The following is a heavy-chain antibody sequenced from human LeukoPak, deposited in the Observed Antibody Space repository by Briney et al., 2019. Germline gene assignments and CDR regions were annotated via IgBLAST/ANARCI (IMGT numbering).Heavy chain of an antibody. CDR2: IKQDGSEK. V-gene: IGHV3-7*01. CDR1: GFTFSSYW. D-gene: IGHD2-2*01. Sequence: GGSLRLSCAASGFTFSSYWMSWVRQAPGKGLEWGANIKQDGSEKYYVDSVKGRFTISRDTAKNSLYLQMNSLRAEDTAVYYCARELGAHYWSNTCCLNCFDPWGQGTLVTVSS. J-gene: IGHJ5*02. CDR3: ARELGAHYWSNTCCLNCFDP.